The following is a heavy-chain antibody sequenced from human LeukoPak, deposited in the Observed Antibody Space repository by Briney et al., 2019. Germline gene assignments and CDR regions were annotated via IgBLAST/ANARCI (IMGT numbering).Heavy chain of an antibody. CDR1: GYTFTSYY. J-gene: IGHJ4*02. CDR2: INPNSGGT. Sequence: AASVTVSFMASGYTFTSYYMHWVRQAPGQGLEWMGLINPNSGGTNYAQKFQGRVTMTRDTSISTAYMELSRLRSDDTAVYYCARGYCSSTSCYGPDYWGQGTLVTVSS. V-gene: IGHV1-2*06. CDR3: ARGYCSSTSCYGPDY. D-gene: IGHD2-2*01.